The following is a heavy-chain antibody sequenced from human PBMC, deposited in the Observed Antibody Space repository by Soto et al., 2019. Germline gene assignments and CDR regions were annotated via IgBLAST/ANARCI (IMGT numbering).Heavy chain of an antibody. V-gene: IGHV3-15*07. D-gene: IGHD2-15*01. Sequence: EVQLVDSGGGLVKPGRSLRLSCGASGCSVTNAWMNWVRQAPGKGLEWVGRVYTSAEGGATNYAAPVKGRFTISRDDSKNTVYLQMNSLMTEDTAVYYCTTGSVEGFWGQGTTVTVSS. CDR3: TTGSVEGF. J-gene: IGHJ6*02. CDR1: GCSVTNAW. CDR2: VYTSAEGGAT.